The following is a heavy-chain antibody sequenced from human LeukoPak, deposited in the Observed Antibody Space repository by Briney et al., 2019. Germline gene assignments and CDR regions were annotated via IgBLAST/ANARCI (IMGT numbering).Heavy chain of an antibody. V-gene: IGHV3-7*03. D-gene: IGHD3-10*01. Sequence: GGSLRLSCAASGFTFSSYWMFWVRQAPGKGLEWVANIKQDGSEEYYVDSVKGRFTISRDNAKNSLYLQMNSLRAEDTALYYCARGSLRWFGEPPGDYWGQGTLVTVSS. CDR3: ARGSLRWFGEPPGDY. CDR2: IKQDGSEE. CDR1: GFTFSSYW. J-gene: IGHJ4*02.